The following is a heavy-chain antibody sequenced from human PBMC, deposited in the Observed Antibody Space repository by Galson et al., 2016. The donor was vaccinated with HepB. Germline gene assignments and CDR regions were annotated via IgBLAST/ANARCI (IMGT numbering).Heavy chain of an antibody. D-gene: IGHD3-3*01. CDR3: ARLSGFWSGSPPAHFDY. V-gene: IGHV5-51*01. CDR2: IYPGDSET. Sequence: QSGAEVKKPGESLKISCKGSGSSFSSHWIGWVRQMSGKGLEWMGLIYPGDSETRYSPSFQGQVTISVDKSIGTAHLQWSSLKASDTAIYYCARLSGFWSGSPPAHFDYWGQGTLVTVSS. CDR1: GSSFSSHW. J-gene: IGHJ4*02.